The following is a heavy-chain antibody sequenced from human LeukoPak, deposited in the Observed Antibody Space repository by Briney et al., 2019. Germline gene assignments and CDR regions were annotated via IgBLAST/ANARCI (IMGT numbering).Heavy chain of an antibody. CDR1: GYTFTGYY. D-gene: IGHD6-13*01. Sequence: ASVKVSCKASGYTFTGYYMHWVRQAPGQGLEWMGWINPNSGGTNYAQKLQGRVTMTRDTSTSTVYMELSSLRSEDTAVYYCARGDLQLAHFFDYWGQGTLVTVSS. V-gene: IGHV1-2*02. CDR3: ARGDLQLAHFFDY. J-gene: IGHJ4*02. CDR2: INPNSGGT.